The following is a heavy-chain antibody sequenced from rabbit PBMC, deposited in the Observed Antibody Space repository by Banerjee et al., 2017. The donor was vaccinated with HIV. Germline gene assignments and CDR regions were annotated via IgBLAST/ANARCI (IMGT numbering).Heavy chain of an antibody. Sequence: QLKESGGGLVQPGGSLKLSCKASGFDFSSYYMSWVRQAPGKGLEWIGYIDPVFGSTYYASWVNGRFTISSHNAQNTLYLQLNSLTAADTATYFCARESYASSSGINLWGPGTLVTVS. CDR3: ARESYASSSGINL. V-gene: IGHV1S7*01. J-gene: IGHJ4*01. CDR1: GFDFSSYY. CDR2: IDPVFGST. D-gene: IGHD1-1*01.